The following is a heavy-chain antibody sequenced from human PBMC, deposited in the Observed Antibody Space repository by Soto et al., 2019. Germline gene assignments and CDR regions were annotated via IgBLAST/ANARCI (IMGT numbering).Heavy chain of an antibody. CDR1: GGSISSYY. V-gene: IGHV4-59*01. CDR2: IYYSGST. CDR3: ARCPNIVATIGVAFDI. Sequence: LSLTCTVSGGSISSYYWSWIRQPPGKGLEWIGYIYYSGSTNYNPSLKSRVTISVDTSKNQFSLKLSSVTAADTAVYYCARCPNIVATIGVAFDIWGQGTMVTVSS. J-gene: IGHJ3*02. D-gene: IGHD5-12*01.